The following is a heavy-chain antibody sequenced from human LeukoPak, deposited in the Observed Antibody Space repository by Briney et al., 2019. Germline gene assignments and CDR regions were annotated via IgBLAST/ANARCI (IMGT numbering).Heavy chain of an antibody. CDR2: ISSSSSYI. CDR3: ARERVGYDILTGYYTNYFDY. D-gene: IGHD3-9*01. V-gene: IGHV3-21*01. J-gene: IGHJ4*02. CDR1: GFNFSSYS. Sequence: GGSLRLSCAASGFNFSSYSMNWVRQAPGKGLEWVSSISSSSSYIYYADSVKGRFTISRDNAKNSLYLQMNSLRAEDTAVYYCARERVGYDILTGYYTNYFDYWGQGTLVTVSS.